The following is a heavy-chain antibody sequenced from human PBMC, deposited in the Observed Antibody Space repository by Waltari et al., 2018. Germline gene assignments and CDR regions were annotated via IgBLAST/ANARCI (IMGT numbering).Heavy chain of an antibody. J-gene: IGHJ4*02. CDR3: ARLHFNMVRGVIFDYFDY. CDR1: GGSIRSSSYY. V-gene: IGHV4-39*01. CDR2: IYYSGST. D-gene: IGHD3-10*01. Sequence: QLQLQESGPGLVKPSETLSLTCTVSGGSIRSSSYYWGWIRQPPGKGLEWIGSIYYSGSTYYNPSLKSRVTISVDTSKNQFSLKLSSVTAADTAVYYCARLHFNMVRGVIFDYFDYWGQGTLVTVSS.